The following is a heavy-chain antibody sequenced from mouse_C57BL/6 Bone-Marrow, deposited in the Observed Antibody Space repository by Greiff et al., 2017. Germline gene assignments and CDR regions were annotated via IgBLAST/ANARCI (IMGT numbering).Heavy chain of an antibody. J-gene: IGHJ2*01. CDR3: ARHRAPYFDY. V-gene: IGHV5-6*01. D-gene: IGHD3-3*01. Sequence: EVQRVESGGDLVKPGGSLKLSCAASGFTFSSYGMSWVRQTPDKRLEWVATLSSGGSYTYYPDSVKGRFTISRDNAKNTLYLQMSSLKSEDTAMYYCARHRAPYFDYWGQGTTLTVSS. CDR2: LSSGGSYT. CDR1: GFTFSSYG.